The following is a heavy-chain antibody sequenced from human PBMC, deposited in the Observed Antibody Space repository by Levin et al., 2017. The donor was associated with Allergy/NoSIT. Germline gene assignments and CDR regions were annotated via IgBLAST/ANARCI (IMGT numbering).Heavy chain of an antibody. Sequence: PGGSLRLSCAASGFTFSNYAMSWVRQAPGKGLEWVSAISGSGGSTYYADSVKGRFTISRDNSKNTLYLQMNSLRAEDTAVYYCAKMGIAVADPNQYFDYWGQGTLVTVSS. D-gene: IGHD6-19*01. J-gene: IGHJ4*02. V-gene: IGHV3-23*01. CDR3: AKMGIAVADPNQYFDY. CDR2: ISGSGGST. CDR1: GFTFSNYA.